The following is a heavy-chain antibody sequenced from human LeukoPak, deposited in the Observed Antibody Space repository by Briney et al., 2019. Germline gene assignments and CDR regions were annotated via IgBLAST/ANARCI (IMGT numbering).Heavy chain of an antibody. J-gene: IGHJ4*02. CDR2: ISYDGSNK. V-gene: IGHV3-30-3*01. CDR1: GFTFSSYA. Sequence: GGSLRLSCAASGFTFSSYAMHWVRQAPGKGLEWVTAISYDGSNKDYADSVKGRFTISRDNSKNTAYLQVNSLRAEDTAVYYCAREAEALDYWGQGTLVTVSS. CDR3: AREAEALDY.